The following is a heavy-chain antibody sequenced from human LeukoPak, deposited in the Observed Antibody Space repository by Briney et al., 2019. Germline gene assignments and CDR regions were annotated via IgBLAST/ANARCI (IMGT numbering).Heavy chain of an antibody. D-gene: IGHD3-22*01. J-gene: IGHJ4*02. CDR1: GYSFTSYW. V-gene: IGHV5-10-1*01. CDR3: ARHLGLGDTTAYYDY. CDR2: IAPSDSYT. Sequence: GESLGISCKGSGYSFTSYWISWVRQMPGKGLEWVGRIAPSDSYTNYSPSFRGHVTISADNSISTAYLQWSSLKASDTAMYYCARHLGLGDTTAYYDYWGQGTLVTVSS.